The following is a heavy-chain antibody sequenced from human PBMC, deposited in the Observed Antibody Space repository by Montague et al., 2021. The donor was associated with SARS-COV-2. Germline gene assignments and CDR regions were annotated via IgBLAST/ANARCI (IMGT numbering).Heavy chain of an antibody. J-gene: IGHJ4*02. V-gene: IGHV4-4*02. D-gene: IGHD2-2*01. CDR2: IHHIVGT. CDR3: ATVFGGCSATSCYLYN. CDR1: GDSMSSNNW. Sequence: SETLSLTCAVSGDSMSSNNWWTWVRQSPGKGLEWIGEIHHIVGTXYNPSPKSRVSISVDKSRNQFSLNLNSVTAADTAFYYCATVFGGCSATSCYLYNWGRGTLVTVSS.